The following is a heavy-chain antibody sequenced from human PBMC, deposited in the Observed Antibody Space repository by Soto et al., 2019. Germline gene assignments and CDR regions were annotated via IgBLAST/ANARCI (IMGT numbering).Heavy chain of an antibody. D-gene: IGHD5-12*01. J-gene: IGHJ4*02. CDR3: TTIYSGYEDDY. CDR1: GFTFSNAW. V-gene: IGHV3-15*01. Sequence: EVQLVESGGGLVKPGGSLRLSCAASGFTFSNAWMSWVRQAPGKGLEWVGRIKSKTDGGTTDYAAPVKGRFTISRDDSKNTLYLQMNSLKTEGTAVYYCTTIYSGYEDDYWGQGTLVTVSS. CDR2: IKSKTDGGTT.